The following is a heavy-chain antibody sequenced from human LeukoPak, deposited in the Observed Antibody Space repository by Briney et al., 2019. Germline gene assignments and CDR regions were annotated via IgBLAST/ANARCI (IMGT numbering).Heavy chain of an antibody. CDR1: GDSISGNY. D-gene: IGHD2-2*03. Sequence: PSETLSLTCTVYGDSISGNYWNWIRQPAGKGLEWIGRIHSSGTTNYNPSLKSRITMSIEKSQNQFSLKLSSVTAADTAVYYCARDYTGYNWFDPWGQGNLVTVSS. CDR2: IHSSGTT. CDR3: ARDYTGYNWFDP. V-gene: IGHV4-4*07. J-gene: IGHJ5*02.